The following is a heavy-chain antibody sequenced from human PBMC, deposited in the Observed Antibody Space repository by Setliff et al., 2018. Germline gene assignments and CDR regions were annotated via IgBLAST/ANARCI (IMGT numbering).Heavy chain of an antibody. Sequence: ASVKVSCKASGYTFTSYAMHWVRQAPGQRLEWMGWINAGNGNTKYSQRFQGRVTITRDTSASTAYRELSSLRFEDTAVYYCASEARLSGSIDFAGLDYWGQGTLVTVSS. D-gene: IGHD3-9*01. CDR3: ASEARLSGSIDFAGLDY. J-gene: IGHJ4*02. V-gene: IGHV1-3*01. CDR2: INAGNGNT. CDR1: GYTFTSYA.